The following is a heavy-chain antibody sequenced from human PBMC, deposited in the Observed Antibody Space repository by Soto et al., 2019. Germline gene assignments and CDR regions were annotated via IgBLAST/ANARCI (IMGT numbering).Heavy chain of an antibody. CDR2: TYYRSKWYN. CDR3: AISLAAAGTPGNWFDP. CDR1: GDSVSSNSAA. Sequence: PSQTLSLTCAISGDSVSSNSAAWNWIRQSPSRGLEWLGRTYYRSKWYNDYAVSVKSRITINPDTSKNQFSLQLNSVTPEDTAVYYCAISLAAAGTPGNWFDPWGQGTLVTVSS. V-gene: IGHV6-1*01. D-gene: IGHD6-13*01. J-gene: IGHJ5*02.